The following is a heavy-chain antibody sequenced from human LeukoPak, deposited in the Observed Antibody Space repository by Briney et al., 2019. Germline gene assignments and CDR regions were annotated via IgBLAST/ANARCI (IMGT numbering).Heavy chain of an antibody. V-gene: IGHV1-2*02. CDR1: GYTFTGYY. CDR2: INPNSGGT. J-gene: IGHJ4*02. D-gene: IGHD1-26*01. CDR3: ARGRIEGGTSDFGY. Sequence: ASVKVSCKASGYTFTGYYIHWVRQAPGQGLEWMGWINPNSGGTNYAQKFQGRVTMTRDTSISTAYMELSRLRSDDTAVFYCARGRIEGGTSDFGYWGQGTLVTVSS.